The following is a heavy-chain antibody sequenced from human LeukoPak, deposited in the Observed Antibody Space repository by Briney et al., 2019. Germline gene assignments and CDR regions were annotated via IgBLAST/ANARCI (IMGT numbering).Heavy chain of an antibody. CDR2: IYPGDSDT. Sequence: DSLKISCKGSGYSFTSYWIGWVRQIPGKGLEWMGIIYPGDSDTRYSPSFQGQVAISADKSITAVYLQWSSLKASDTALYYCARLELPSYDFDYWGQGTLVTVSS. J-gene: IGHJ4*02. D-gene: IGHD2-15*01. V-gene: IGHV5-51*01. CDR3: ARLELPSYDFDY. CDR1: GYSFTSYW.